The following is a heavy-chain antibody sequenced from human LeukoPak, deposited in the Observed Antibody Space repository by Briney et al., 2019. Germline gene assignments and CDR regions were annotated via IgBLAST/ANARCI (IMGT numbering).Heavy chain of an antibody. CDR2: ISYDGSNK. V-gene: IGHV3-30*04. CDR1: GFTFSSYA. Sequence: GGSLRLSCAASGFTFSSYAMHWVRQAPGKGLEWVAVISYDGSNKYYADSVKGRFTISRDNSKNTLYLQMNSLRAEDTAVYYCARAIAAAGTQDAFDIWGQGTMVTVSS. CDR3: ARAIAAAGTQDAFDI. D-gene: IGHD6-13*01. J-gene: IGHJ3*02.